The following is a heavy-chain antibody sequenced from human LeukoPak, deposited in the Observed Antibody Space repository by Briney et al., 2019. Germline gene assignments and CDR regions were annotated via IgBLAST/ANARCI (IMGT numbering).Heavy chain of an antibody. CDR1: GFTFSSYG. CDR3: ARVPYYDFWSGFDY. Sequence: GGSLRLSCAASGFTFSSYGMHWVRQAPGKGLEWVSYISSSGSTIYYADSVKGRFTISRDNAKNSLYLQMNSLRAEDTAVYYCARVPYYDFWSGFDYWGQGTLVTVSS. V-gene: IGHV3-48*04. J-gene: IGHJ4*02. CDR2: ISSSGSTI. D-gene: IGHD3-3*01.